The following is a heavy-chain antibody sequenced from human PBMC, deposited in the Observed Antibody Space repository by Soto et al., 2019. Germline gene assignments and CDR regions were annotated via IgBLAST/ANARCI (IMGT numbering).Heavy chain of an antibody. CDR2: IYYSGST. CDR3: ARFYSGYDPYFDY. J-gene: IGHJ4*02. D-gene: IGHD5-12*01. V-gene: IGHV4-39*07. CDR1: GGSISSSSYY. Sequence: PSETLSLTCTVSGGSISSSSYYWGWIRQPPGKGLEWIGSIYYSGSTYYNPSLKSRVTISVDTSKNQFSLKLSSVTAADTAVYYCARFYSGYDPYFDYWGQGTLVTVSS.